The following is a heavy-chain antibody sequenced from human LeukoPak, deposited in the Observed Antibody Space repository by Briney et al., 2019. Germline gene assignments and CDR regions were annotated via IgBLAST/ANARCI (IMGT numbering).Heavy chain of an antibody. D-gene: IGHD6-13*01. CDR3: ARASIAAKDAFDI. V-gene: IGHV4-59*01. CDR1: GGSISSYY. J-gene: IGHJ3*02. Sequence: PSETLSLTCTVSGGSISSYYWSRIRQPPGKGLEWIGYIYYSGSTNYNPSLKSRVTISVDTSKNQFSLKLSSVTAADTAVYYCARASIAAKDAFDIWGQGTMVTVSS. CDR2: IYYSGST.